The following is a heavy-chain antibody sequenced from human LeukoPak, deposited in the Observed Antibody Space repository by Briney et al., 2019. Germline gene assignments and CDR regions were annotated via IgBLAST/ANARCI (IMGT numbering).Heavy chain of an antibody. V-gene: IGHV3-30*18. CDR1: GFTFSSYG. Sequence: GGSLRLSCAASGFTFSSYGMHWVRQAPGKGLEWVAVISYDGSNKYYADSVKGRFTISRDNSKNTLYLQMNSLRAEDTAVYYCAKDTEVVITTAFDYWGQGTLVTVSP. CDR3: AKDTEVVITTAFDY. D-gene: IGHD3-22*01. CDR2: ISYDGSNK. J-gene: IGHJ4*02.